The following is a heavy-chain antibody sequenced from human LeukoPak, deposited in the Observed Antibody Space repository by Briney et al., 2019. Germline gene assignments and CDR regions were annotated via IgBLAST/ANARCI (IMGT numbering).Heavy chain of an antibody. V-gene: IGHV1-8*01. CDR2: MNPNSGNT. D-gene: IGHD3-9*01. CDR1: GYTFTSYD. CDR3: ARASTYYDILTGYRYYYYGMDV. Sequence: GASVKVSCKASGYTFTSYDINWVRQATGQGLEWMGWMNPNSGNTGYAQKFQGRVTMTRNTSISTAYMELSSLRSEDTAVYYCARASTYYDILTGYRYYYYGMDVWGQGTTVTVSS. J-gene: IGHJ6*02.